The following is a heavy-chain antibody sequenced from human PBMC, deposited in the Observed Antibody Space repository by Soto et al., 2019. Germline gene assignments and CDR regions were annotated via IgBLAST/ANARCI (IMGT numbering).Heavy chain of an antibody. Sequence: SETLSLTCTVSGDSMATGGHYYNWIRQVPGKGLEWIGYVYYSGATHYTPSLRARATISRDTSKNQFSLRLISVTAADTALYYCARDRDLQPTVWGFWGQGIQVTASS. V-gene: IGHV4-31*03. J-gene: IGHJ4*02. CDR1: GDSMATGGHY. CDR2: VYYSGAT. CDR3: ARDRDLQPTVWGF. D-gene: IGHD3-16*01.